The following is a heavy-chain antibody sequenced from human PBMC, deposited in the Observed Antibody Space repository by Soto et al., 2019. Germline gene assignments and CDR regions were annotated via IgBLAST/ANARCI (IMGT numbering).Heavy chain of an antibody. Sequence: EVQLVESGGGLVQPGGSLKLSCAASGFTFSGSTIYWVRQTSGEGLEWVGRIPSKTNTYATAYAASVKGRFTISRDDSKNTAYLQMNSLKTEDTAVYYCTRQHLDVPVASAIDYWGQGTLVTVSS. CDR2: IPSKTNTYAT. CDR3: TRQHLDVPVASAIDY. J-gene: IGHJ4*02. D-gene: IGHD6-19*01. V-gene: IGHV3-73*02. CDR1: GFTFSGST.